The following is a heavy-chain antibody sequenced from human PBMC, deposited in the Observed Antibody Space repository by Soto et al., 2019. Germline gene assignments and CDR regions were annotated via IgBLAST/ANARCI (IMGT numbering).Heavy chain of an antibody. J-gene: IGHJ6*02. D-gene: IGHD6-19*01. V-gene: IGHV3-23*01. CDR1: GFTFSSYV. CDR2: ISGSGGST. CDR3: AKEKTYSSGWDGMDV. Sequence: EVQLLESGGGLVQPGGSLKLSCAASGFTFSSYVMSWVRQAPGKGLEWVSAISGSGGSTYYADSVKGRFTISRDNSKNTLYVQMNSLRAEDTAVYYCAKEKTYSSGWDGMDVWGQGTTVTVSS.